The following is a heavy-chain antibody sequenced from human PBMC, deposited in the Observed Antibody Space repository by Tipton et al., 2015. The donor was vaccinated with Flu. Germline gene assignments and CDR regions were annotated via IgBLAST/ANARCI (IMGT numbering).Heavy chain of an antibody. CDR3: ARLPLALSYFDY. Sequence: LRLSCTVSGGSISSYYWSWIRQPPGKGLEWIGYISYSGSTIYNPSLKSRVTISIDTSKNQFSVKLSSVTPADTAAYYCARLPLALSYFDYWGQGTLVTVSS. J-gene: IGHJ4*02. CDR1: GGSISSYY. CDR2: ISYSGST. V-gene: IGHV4-59*01.